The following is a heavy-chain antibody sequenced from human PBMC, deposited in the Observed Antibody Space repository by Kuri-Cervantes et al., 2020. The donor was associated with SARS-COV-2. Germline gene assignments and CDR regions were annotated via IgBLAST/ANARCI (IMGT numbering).Heavy chain of an antibody. CDR1: GFTFSSYG. V-gene: IGHV3-33*08. CDR3: AREGIQLWEGIYYYYYGMDV. J-gene: IGHJ6*02. Sequence: GGSLRLSCAASGFTFSSYGMHWVRQAPGKGLEWVAVIWYDGSNKYYADSVKGQFTISRDNSKNTLYLQMNSLRAEDTAVYYCAREGIQLWEGIYYYYYGMDVWGQGTTVTVSS. D-gene: IGHD5-18*01. CDR2: IWYDGSNK.